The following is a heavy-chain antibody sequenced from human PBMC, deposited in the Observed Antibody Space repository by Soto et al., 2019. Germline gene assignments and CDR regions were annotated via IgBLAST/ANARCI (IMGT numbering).Heavy chain of an antibody. CDR1: GFTFSSYA. V-gene: IGHV3-30-3*01. CDR2: ISYDGSNK. J-gene: IGHJ4*02. Sequence: HPGGSLRLSCAASGFTFSSYAMHWVRQAPGKGLEWVAVISYDGSNKYHADSVKGRFTISRDNSKNTLYLQMNSLRAEDTAVYYCAKGSGSSRPYYFDHWGQGTPVTVSS. CDR3: AKGSGSSRPYYFDH. D-gene: IGHD6-13*01.